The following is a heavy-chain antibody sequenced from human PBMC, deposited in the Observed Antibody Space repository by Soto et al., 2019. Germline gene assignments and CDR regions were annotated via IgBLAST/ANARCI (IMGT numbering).Heavy chain of an antibody. V-gene: IGHV4-59*01. CDR3: AKYRRTDAEGYSFDY. CDR1: GGSISGSY. J-gene: IGHJ4*02. CDR2: IHYSGST. D-gene: IGHD2-15*01. Sequence: SETLCLTCPVSGGSISGSYWSWIRPTPGKVLEWIGYIHYSGSTNYNPSPKSRVTMSVDSAKNQFSLELNSVSAADTAVYFCAKYRRTDAEGYSFDYWGQGALVTVSS.